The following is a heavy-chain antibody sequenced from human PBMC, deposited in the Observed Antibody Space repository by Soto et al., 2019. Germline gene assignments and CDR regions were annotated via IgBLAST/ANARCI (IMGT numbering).Heavy chain of an antibody. V-gene: IGHV1-3*01. CDR3: ARERPGNHPFDY. D-gene: IGHD6-13*01. J-gene: IGHJ4*02. CDR1: GYTFTNYA. Sequence: GASVKVSFKASGYTFTNYAIPWVLQAPGQRLEWMAWIDAGNGNTKYSQKFQGRVTVTTDTSASTAFMELTSLRSEDTAVFYCARERPGNHPFDYWGQGTLVTVSS. CDR2: IDAGNGNT.